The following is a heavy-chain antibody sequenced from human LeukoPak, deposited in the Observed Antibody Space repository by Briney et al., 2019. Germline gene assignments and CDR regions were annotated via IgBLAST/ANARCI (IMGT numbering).Heavy chain of an antibody. D-gene: IGHD3-10*01. CDR1: RLTFNNYA. J-gene: IGHJ4*02. CDR2: ISGSGGRT. Sequence: PGGSLRLSCAASRLTFNNYAMSWVRQAPGKGLEWVSAISGSGGRTYYADSVKGRFTISRDNSRNTLYLQMISLRAEDTAVYYCAKEGAGSGPFDYWGQGTLVTVSS. V-gene: IGHV3-23*01. CDR3: AKEGAGSGPFDY.